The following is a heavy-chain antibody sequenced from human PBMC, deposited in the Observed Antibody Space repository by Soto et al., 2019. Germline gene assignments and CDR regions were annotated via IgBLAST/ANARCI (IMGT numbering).Heavy chain of an antibody. CDR2: VYYSGST. Sequence: QLQLQESGPGLVKPSETLSLTCTVSGGSISSSSYYWGWIRQPPGQGLEWIGSVYYSGSTYYNPSLKSRVTISVDTSKNQFSLKLSSVTAAYTAVYYCARRIAARLNWFDPWGQGTLVTVSS. D-gene: IGHD6-6*01. V-gene: IGHV4-39*01. CDR1: GGSISSSSYY. J-gene: IGHJ5*02. CDR3: ARRIAARLNWFDP.